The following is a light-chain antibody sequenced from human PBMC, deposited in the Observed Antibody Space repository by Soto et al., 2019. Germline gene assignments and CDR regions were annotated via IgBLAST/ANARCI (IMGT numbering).Light chain of an antibody. V-gene: IGKV3-15*01. Sequence: EIVVTQSPATLSVSPGERATLSCRASQSVGNNFAWYQQKPGQAPRLLIFATSTRATGDPARFSGSGSGTEFTLTISSLQSEDFAIYYCQQYGDWPLTFGGRAKVEIE. J-gene: IGKJ4*01. CDR2: ATS. CDR1: QSVGNN. CDR3: QQYGDWPLT.